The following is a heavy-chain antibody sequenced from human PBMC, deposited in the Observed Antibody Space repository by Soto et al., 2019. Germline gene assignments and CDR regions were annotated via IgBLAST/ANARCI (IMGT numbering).Heavy chain of an antibody. Sequence: SETLSLTCAVSGYSISSSSYYWGWIRQPPGKGLEWIGSIYYSGSTYYNPSLKSRVTISVDTSKNQFSLKLSSVTAADTAVYYCARHGYSSSWFDPWGQGTLVTVSS. J-gene: IGHJ5*02. CDR3: ARHGYSSSWFDP. D-gene: IGHD6-13*01. V-gene: IGHV4-39*01. CDR1: GYSISSSSYY. CDR2: IYYSGST.